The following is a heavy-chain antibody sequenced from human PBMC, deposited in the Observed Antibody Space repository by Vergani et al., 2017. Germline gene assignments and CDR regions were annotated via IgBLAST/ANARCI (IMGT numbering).Heavy chain of an antibody. V-gene: IGHV4-59*08. CDR1: GGSISSYY. CDR3: ARQEGSEHLYAFDI. Sequence: QVQLQESGPGRVKPSETLSITCTVSGGSISSYYWSWIRQPPGKGLEWIWYNYYRGSTNYNPSLKSRVTIAVDTSKNRCSLKLSSVRAADTAVYYCARQEGSEHLYAFDISSQGTMVTVSS. J-gene: IGHJ3*02. CDR2: NYYRGST. D-gene: IGHD3-10*01.